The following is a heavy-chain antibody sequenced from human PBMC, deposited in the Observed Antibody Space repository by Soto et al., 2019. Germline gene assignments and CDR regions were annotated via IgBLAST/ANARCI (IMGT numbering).Heavy chain of an antibody. V-gene: IGHV3-9*01. CDR2: ISWNSGSI. J-gene: IGHJ4*02. CDR1: GFTFDDYA. Sequence: EVQLVESGGGLVQPGRSLRLSCAASGFTFDDYAMHWVRQAPGKGLEWVSGISWNSGSIGYADSVKGRFTISRDSAKNSLYLQMNSLRAEDTALYYCAKDMHSSSWFYFDYWGQGTLVTVSS. D-gene: IGHD6-13*01. CDR3: AKDMHSSSWFYFDY.